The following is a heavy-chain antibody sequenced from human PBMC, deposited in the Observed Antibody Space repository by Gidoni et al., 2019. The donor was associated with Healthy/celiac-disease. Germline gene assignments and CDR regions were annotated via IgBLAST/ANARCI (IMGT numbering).Heavy chain of an antibody. V-gene: IGHV3-7*05. J-gene: IGHJ3*02. CDR1: GLTFSSYW. Sequence: EVQLVESGGGLVQPGGSLRLSCAASGLTFSSYWMSWVRQAPGKGLEWVANIKQDGSEKYYVDSVKGRFTISRDNAKNSLYLQMNSLRAEDTAVYYCARDGLSSWYDAFDIWGQGTMVTVSS. CDR3: ARDGLSSWYDAFDI. D-gene: IGHD6-13*01. CDR2: IKQDGSEK.